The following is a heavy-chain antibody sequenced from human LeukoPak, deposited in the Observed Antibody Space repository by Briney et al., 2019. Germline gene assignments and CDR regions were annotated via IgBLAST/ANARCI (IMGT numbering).Heavy chain of an antibody. V-gene: IGHV1-18*01. CDR3: ARDKRYSSGWGIDC. J-gene: IGHJ4*02. CDR1: GYTFTSYG. CDR2: ISAYNGNT. Sequence: ASVKVSCTASGYTFTSYGISWVRQAPGQGLEWMGWISAYNGNTNYAQKLQGRVTMTTDTSTSTAYMELRSLRSDDTAVYYCARDKRYSSGWGIDCWGQGTLVTVSS. D-gene: IGHD6-19*01.